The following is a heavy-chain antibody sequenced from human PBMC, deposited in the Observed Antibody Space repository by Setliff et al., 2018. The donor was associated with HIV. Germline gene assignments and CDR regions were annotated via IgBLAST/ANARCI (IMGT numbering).Heavy chain of an antibody. D-gene: IGHD1-26*01. Sequence: SETLSLTCAVSGGSIMTGDWWSWVRQPPGKGLEWIGEIYHGGSTTYNPSLKSRVSISVDKSKNRFSLNLSSVTAADTAVYYCAGGPGTTSIDYWAQGTLVTVSS. CDR2: IYHGGST. J-gene: IGHJ4*02. V-gene: IGHV4-4*02. CDR3: AGGPGTTSIDY. CDR1: GGSIMTGDW.